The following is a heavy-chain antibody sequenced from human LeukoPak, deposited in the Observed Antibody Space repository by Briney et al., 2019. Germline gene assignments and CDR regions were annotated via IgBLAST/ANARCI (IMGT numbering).Heavy chain of an antibody. CDR1: GFTFNIYW. CDR2: INSDGTGT. Sequence: PGGSLRLSCAASGFTFNIYWMHWVRQAPGKGLVWVSRINSDGTGTTYADSVKGRFTISRDNAKNTLYLQMNSLRAEDTAVYYCARDGRELAAVEYFQDWGQGTLVSVSS. D-gene: IGHD1-26*01. V-gene: IGHV3-74*01. J-gene: IGHJ1*01. CDR3: ARDGRELAAVEYFQD.